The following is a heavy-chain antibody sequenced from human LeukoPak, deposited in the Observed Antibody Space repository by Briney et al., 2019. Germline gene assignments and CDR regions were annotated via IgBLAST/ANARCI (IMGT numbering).Heavy chain of an antibody. V-gene: IGHV3-21*04. D-gene: IGHD3-10*01. CDR2: ISSSSSYI. J-gene: IGHJ6*03. CDR1: GFSFSSNS. CDR3: ARLGSGSYYYYYYYYMDV. Sequence: GGSLRLSCAASGFSFSSNSMNWVRQAPGKGLEWVSSISSSSSYIYYADSVKGRFTISRDNARNSLYLQMNSLRAEDTALYYCARLGSGSYYYYYYYYMDVWGKGTTVTVSS.